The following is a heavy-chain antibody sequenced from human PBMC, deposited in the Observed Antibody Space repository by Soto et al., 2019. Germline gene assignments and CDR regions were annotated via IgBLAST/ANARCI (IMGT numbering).Heavy chain of an antibody. CDR3: AKRNDFWSGYYTRYFDY. V-gene: IGHV3-23*01. CDR1: GFTFSSYA. D-gene: IGHD3-3*01. CDR2: ISGSGGST. J-gene: IGHJ4*02. Sequence: GGSLRLSCAASGFTFSSYAMSWVRQAPGKGLEWVSAISGSGGSTYYADSVKGRFTISRDNSKNTLYLQMNSLRAEDTAVYYCAKRNDFWSGYYTRYFDYWGQGTLVTVSS.